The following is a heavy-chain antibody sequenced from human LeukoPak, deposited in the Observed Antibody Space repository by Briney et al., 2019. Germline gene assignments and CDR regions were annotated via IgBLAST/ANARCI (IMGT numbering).Heavy chain of an antibody. Sequence: GGSLRLSCAASGFTFSSYAMSWVRQAPGKGLEWVSAISGSGGSTYSADSVKGRFTISRDNSKNTLYLQMNSLRAEDTAVYYCAKRASGSGTSLYYFDYWGQGTLVTVSS. CDR2: ISGSGGST. J-gene: IGHJ4*02. V-gene: IGHV3-23*01. D-gene: IGHD3-10*01. CDR3: AKRASGSGTSLYYFDY. CDR1: GFTFSSYA.